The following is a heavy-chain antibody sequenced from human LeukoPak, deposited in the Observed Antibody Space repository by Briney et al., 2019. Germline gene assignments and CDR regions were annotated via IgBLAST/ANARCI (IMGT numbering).Heavy chain of an antibody. Sequence: GGSLRLSCAASGFTFSSYWMHWVRQAPGKGLVWVSRINTGRSSTNYADSVKGRFTISRDNAKNTLYLQMNSLRAEDTAVYYCARAVYGSGSCMDVWGKGTTVTVSS. CDR3: ARAVYGSGSCMDV. D-gene: IGHD3-10*01. CDR2: INTGRSST. V-gene: IGHV3-74*01. J-gene: IGHJ6*03. CDR1: GFTFSSYW.